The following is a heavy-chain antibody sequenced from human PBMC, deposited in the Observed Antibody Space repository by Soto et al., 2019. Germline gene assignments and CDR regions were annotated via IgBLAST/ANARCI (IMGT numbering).Heavy chain of an antibody. CDR3: ASATYCSGGSCYSEGDY. CDR2: ISYDGSNK. J-gene: IGHJ4*02. V-gene: IGHV3-30-3*01. D-gene: IGHD2-15*01. CDR1: GFTFSSYA. Sequence: LRLSCAASGFTFSSYAMHWVRRAPGKGLEWVAVISYDGSNKYYADSVKGRFTISRDNSKNTLYLQMNSLRAEDTAVYYCASATYCSGGSCYSEGDYWGQGTLVTVSS.